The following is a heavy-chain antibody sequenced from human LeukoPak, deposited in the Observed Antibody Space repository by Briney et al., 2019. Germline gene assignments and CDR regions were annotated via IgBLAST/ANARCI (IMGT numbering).Heavy chain of an antibody. CDR3: ARERSSGNRIMDAFDI. CDR1: GFTFSNYG. CDR2: IWYGGGNQ. V-gene: IGHV3-33*08. Sequence: PGGSLRLSCAASGFTFSNYGMHWVRQAPGRGLEWVAVIWYGGGNQYYADSVKGRFTISRDNPMNTLFLQMNNVRPEDTAVYYCARERSSGNRIMDAFDIWGQGTMVSVSS. J-gene: IGHJ3*02. D-gene: IGHD3-22*01.